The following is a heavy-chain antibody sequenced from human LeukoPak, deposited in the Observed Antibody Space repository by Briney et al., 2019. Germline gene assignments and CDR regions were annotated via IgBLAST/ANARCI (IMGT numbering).Heavy chain of an antibody. CDR1: GFTFSSYW. D-gene: IGHD5-18*01. CDR3: ARDGYSHPHGY. J-gene: IGHJ4*02. V-gene: IGHV3-7*05. Sequence: GGPLRLSCAASGFTFSSYWMSWVRQAPGKGLEWVANIKQDGSEKYYVDSVKGRFTISRDNGKNSLYLQMNSLRAEDTAVYYCARDGYSHPHGYWGQGTLVTVSS. CDR2: IKQDGSEK.